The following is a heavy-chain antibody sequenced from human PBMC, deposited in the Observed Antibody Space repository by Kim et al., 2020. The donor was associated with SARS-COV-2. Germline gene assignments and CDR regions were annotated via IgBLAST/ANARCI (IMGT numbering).Heavy chain of an antibody. J-gene: IGHJ5*02. V-gene: IGHV4-61*01. CDR3: ARIVVVTAIANWFDP. CDR1: GGSVSSGSYY. D-gene: IGHD2-21*02. Sequence: SETLSLTCTVSGGSVSSGSYYWSWIRQPPGKGLEWIGYIYYSGSTNYNPSLKSRVTISVDTSKNQFSLKLSSVTAADTAVYYCARIVVVTAIANWFDPWG. CDR2: IYYSGST.